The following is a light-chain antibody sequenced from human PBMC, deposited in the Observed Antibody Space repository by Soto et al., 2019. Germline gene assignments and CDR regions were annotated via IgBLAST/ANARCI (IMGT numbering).Light chain of an antibody. CDR3: MQGLQSPWT. CDR1: QSLLHSNGYNY. V-gene: IGKV2-28*01. J-gene: IGKJ1*01. Sequence: DIVMTQSPLSLPVTPGEPASISCRSSQSLLHSNGYNYLDWYLQKPGQSPQLLIHLGSNRASGVPERFSGSGSGTDFTLKISGVEAEDVGVYYCMQGLQSPWTFGHGTQVEIK. CDR2: LGS.